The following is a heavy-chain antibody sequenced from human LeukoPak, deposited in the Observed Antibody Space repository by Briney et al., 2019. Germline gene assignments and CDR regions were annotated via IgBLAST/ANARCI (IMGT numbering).Heavy chain of an antibody. J-gene: IGHJ1*01. CDR2: IYYRGST. Sequence: PSETLSLTCTISGDSISSSSYYWGWIRQPPGQGLEWIGDIYYRGSTYYSPSLKSRVSISINTSNNQSSLTLNSVTAADTALYFCARRRYYDSTGYLDWGQGTLVTVSS. V-gene: IGHV4-39*01. CDR1: GDSISSSSYY. CDR3: ARRRYYDSTGYLD. D-gene: IGHD3-22*01.